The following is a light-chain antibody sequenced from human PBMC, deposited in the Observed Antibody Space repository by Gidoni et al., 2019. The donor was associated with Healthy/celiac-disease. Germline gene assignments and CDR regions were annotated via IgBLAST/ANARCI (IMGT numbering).Light chain of an antibody. CDR1: SSDVGGYNY. CDR2: DVS. CDR3: SSYTISSALG. V-gene: IGLV2-14*01. J-gene: IGLJ2*01. Sequence: SALTQPASLSGSPGQSITISCTGTSSDVGGYNYVSWYQQPPGKAPKLMIYDVSTRPSGVSNRFSGSQSGNTASLTISGLQAEDEADYYCSSYTISSALGFGGATKLTVL.